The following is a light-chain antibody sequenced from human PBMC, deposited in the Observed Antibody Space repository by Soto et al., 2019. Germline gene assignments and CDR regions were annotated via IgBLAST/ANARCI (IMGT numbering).Light chain of an antibody. Sequence: DIQMTQSPSSLSASVGDRVTITCRASQSISSYLNWYQQKPGKAPKLLIYAASSLQSGVPSRFSGSGSGTDFTLTISSLQPVDFATYYCQQSYSTPRMYTFGQGTKLEIK. CDR2: AAS. V-gene: IGKV1-39*01. J-gene: IGKJ2*01. CDR3: QQSYSTPRMYT. CDR1: QSISSY.